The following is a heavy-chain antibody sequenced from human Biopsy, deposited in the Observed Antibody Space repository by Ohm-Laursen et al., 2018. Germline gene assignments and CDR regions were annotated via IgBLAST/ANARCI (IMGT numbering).Heavy chain of an antibody. Sequence: TLSLTCTVPGDSISSGGNYWSWIRQFPGKGLEWIAYIYHTGSTYYNPSLKSRLSIAIDTSKNQFSVSLRSVTAADTAVYYCARADMVTTIVDYWGQGTLVTVSS. J-gene: IGHJ4*02. D-gene: IGHD5-12*01. CDR1: GDSISSGGNY. CDR3: ARADMVTTIVDY. V-gene: IGHV4-31*03. CDR2: IYHTGST.